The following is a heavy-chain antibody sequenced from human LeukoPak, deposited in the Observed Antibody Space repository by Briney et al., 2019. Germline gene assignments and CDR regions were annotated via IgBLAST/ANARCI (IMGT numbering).Heavy chain of an antibody. J-gene: IGHJ4*02. V-gene: IGHV4-59*01. CDR1: GGSISSYY. Sequence: SETLSLTCTVSGGSISSYYWSWIWQPPGKGLEWIGYIYYSGSTNYNPSLKSRVTISVDTSKNQFSLKLSSVTAADTAVYYCARVSGNSGLDYWGQGTLVTVSS. CDR3: ARVSGNSGLDY. D-gene: IGHD4-23*01. CDR2: IYYSGST.